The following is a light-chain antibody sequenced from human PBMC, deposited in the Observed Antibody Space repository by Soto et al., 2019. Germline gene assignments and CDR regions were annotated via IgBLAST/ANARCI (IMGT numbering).Light chain of an antibody. J-gene: IGKJ5*01. CDR2: GAS. CDR3: QQYNNWPPLT. CDR1: QSVSSSY. V-gene: IGKV3-20*01. Sequence: EIVLTQSPGTLSLSPGERATLSCRASQSVSSSYLAWYQQKPGQAPRIIIFGASGRATGIPDRFSGSGSGTDFTLTISSLQSEDFAVYYCQQYNNWPPLTFGQGTRLEIK.